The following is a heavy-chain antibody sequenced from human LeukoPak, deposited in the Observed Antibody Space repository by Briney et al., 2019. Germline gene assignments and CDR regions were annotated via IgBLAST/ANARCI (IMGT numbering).Heavy chain of an antibody. V-gene: IGHV3-30*02. CDR2: IRYDGSNK. Sequence: GGSLRLSCAASGFTFNNYGIHWVRQAPGKGLEWVAFIRYDGSNKYYADSVKGRFTISRDNSKNTLYLQMNSLRAEDTAVYYCAKPTPYDSSGYPSYYFDYWGQGTLVTVSS. CDR3: AKPTPYDSSGYPSYYFDY. CDR1: GFTFNNYG. J-gene: IGHJ4*02. D-gene: IGHD3-22*01.